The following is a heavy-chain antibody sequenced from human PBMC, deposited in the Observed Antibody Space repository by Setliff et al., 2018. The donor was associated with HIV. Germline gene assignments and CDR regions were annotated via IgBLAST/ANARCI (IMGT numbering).Heavy chain of an antibody. D-gene: IGHD3-3*01. V-gene: IGHV4-39*01. CDR2: IYYSGST. Sequence: KPSETLSLTCTVSGGSITSSNYYWGCIRQTPGKGLEWIGTIYYSGSTYYNPSLRSRVTISVDTSKNQFSLKLSSVTAADTAIYYCARHPGFWSGLWYFDLWGRGTLVTVSS. J-gene: IGHJ2*01. CDR3: ARHPGFWSGLWYFDL. CDR1: GGSITSSNYY.